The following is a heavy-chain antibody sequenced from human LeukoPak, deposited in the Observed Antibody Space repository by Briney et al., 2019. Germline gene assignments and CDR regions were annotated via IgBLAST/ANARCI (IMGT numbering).Heavy chain of an antibody. V-gene: IGHV4-39*01. Sequence: PSETLSLTCTVSGGSISSSSYYWGWIRQPPGKGLEWIGSIYYSGSTYYNPSLKSRVTISVDTSKNQFSLKLSSVTAADTAVYYCARIRGARDAFDIWGQGTMVTVSS. D-gene: IGHD1-26*01. J-gene: IGHJ3*02. CDR1: GGSISSSSYY. CDR3: ARIRGARDAFDI. CDR2: IYYSGST.